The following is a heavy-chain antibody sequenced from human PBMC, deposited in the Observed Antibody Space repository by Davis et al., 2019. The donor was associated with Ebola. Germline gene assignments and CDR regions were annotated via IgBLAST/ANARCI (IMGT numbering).Heavy chain of an antibody. D-gene: IGHD1-7*01. CDR1: VITFSSYA. Sequence: SLKISCTDSVITFSSYAMTWVRQAPGKGLEWVSSISGSSASRYYADSVKGRFTISRDNAKNSLYLQMNSLRAEDTAVYYCARDGGTTEWYFDLWGRGTLVTVSS. J-gene: IGHJ2*01. CDR3: ARDGGTTEWYFDL. CDR2: ISGSSASR. V-gene: IGHV3-21*01.